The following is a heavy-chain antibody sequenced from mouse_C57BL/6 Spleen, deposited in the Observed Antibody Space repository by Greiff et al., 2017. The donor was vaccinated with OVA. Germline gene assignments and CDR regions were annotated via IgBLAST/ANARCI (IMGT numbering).Heavy chain of an antibody. Sequence: QVQLQQSGPELVKPGASVKISCKASGYAFSSSWMNWVKQRPGKGLEWIGRIYPGDGDTNYNGKFKGKATMTADKSSSTAYMHLSRLTSEDSAVYCCARPGYYGSSPYYFDYWGQGTTLTVSS. CDR2: IYPGDGDT. V-gene: IGHV1-82*01. D-gene: IGHD1-1*01. J-gene: IGHJ2*01. CDR3: ARPGYYGSSPYYFDY. CDR1: GYAFSSSW.